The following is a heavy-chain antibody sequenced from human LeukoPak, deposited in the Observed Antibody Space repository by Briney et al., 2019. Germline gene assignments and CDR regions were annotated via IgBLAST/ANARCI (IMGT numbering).Heavy chain of an antibody. J-gene: IGHJ6*02. D-gene: IGHD2-2*01. CDR1: GGSISSSSYY. Sequence: SETLSLTCTVSGGSISSSSYYWGWIRQPPGKGLEWIGSIYYSGSTYYNPSLKSRVTISVDTSKNQFSLKLSSVTAADTAVYYCARSYCSSTSCYGGYYYYGMDVWGQGTTVTVSS. CDR2: IYYSGST. CDR3: ARSYCSSTSCYGGYYYYGMDV. V-gene: IGHV4-39*01.